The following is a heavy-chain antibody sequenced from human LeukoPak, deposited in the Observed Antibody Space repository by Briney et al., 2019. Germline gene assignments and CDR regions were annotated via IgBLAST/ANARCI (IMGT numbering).Heavy chain of an antibody. D-gene: IGHD3-9*01. J-gene: IGHJ6*02. CDR1: GGSISSSSYY. V-gene: IGHV4-39*07. CDR2: INHSGST. CDR3: ARALRSYDIFSTTLLYGMDV. Sequence: PSETLSLTCTVSGGSISSSSYYWGWIHQPPGKGLEWIGEINHSGSTNYNPSLKSRVTISVDTSKNQFSLKLSSVTAADTAVYYCARALRSYDIFSTTLLYGMDVWGRGTTVTVSS.